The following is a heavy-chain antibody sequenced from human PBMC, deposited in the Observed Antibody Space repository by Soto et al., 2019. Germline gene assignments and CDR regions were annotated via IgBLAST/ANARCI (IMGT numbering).Heavy chain of an antibody. Sequence: EVQLVESGGGVVQPGGSLRLSCAASGFIFSTYWMHWVRQAPGKGLVWVSRINSDGSDTSYADSVKGRFTISRDNDKNTLYLQMNSLRAEDTAVYYCARDLRVAMAGLDYWGQGILVTVSS. V-gene: IGHV3-74*01. CDR2: INSDGSDT. D-gene: IGHD6-19*01. CDR3: ARDLRVAMAGLDY. J-gene: IGHJ4*02. CDR1: GFIFSTYW.